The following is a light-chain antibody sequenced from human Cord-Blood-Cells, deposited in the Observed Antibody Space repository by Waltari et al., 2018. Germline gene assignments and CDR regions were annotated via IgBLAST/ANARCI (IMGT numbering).Light chain of an antibody. CDR1: QSISSY. CDR3: QQSYSTPFT. CDR2: AAS. Sequence: DIQMTQSPSSLSASVGHRAPITCRASQSISSYLNWYQQKPGKAPKLLIYAASSLQSGVPSRFSGSGSGTDFTLTISSLQPEDFATYYCQQSYSTPFTFGAGTKVDIK. J-gene: IGKJ3*01. V-gene: IGKV1-39*01.